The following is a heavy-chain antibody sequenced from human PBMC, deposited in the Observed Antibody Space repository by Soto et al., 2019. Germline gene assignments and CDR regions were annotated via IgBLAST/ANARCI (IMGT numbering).Heavy chain of an antibody. D-gene: IGHD6-13*01. V-gene: IGHV3-23*01. J-gene: IGHJ4*02. CDR2: INPSGDST. CDR1: GFTFSRHG. Sequence: GESLKISCVASGFTFSRHGLSWVRQAPGKGLEWVSTINPSGDSTFYADSVKGRFTISRDNPKNTVYLQMNSLSVGDTAVYLCAKVDVSTAGSFDYWGQGALVTVSS. CDR3: AKVDVSTAGSFDY.